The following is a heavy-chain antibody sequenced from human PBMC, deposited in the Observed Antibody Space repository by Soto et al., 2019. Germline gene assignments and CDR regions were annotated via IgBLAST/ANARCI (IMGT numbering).Heavy chain of an antibody. D-gene: IGHD3-10*01. J-gene: IGHJ5*02. CDR2: ISGSGGST. Sequence: GGSLRLSCAASGFTFSSYAMSWVRQAPGKGLEWVSAISGSGGSTYYADSVKGRFTISRDNSKNTLYLQMNSLRAEDTAVYYCAKDLLRVTMVRGVIVPSWGQGTLVTVSS. CDR3: AKDLLRVTMVRGVIVPS. CDR1: GFTFSSYA. V-gene: IGHV3-23*01.